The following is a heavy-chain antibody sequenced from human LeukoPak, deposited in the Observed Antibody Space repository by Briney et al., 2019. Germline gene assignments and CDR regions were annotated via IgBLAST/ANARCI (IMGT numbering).Heavy chain of an antibody. CDR1: GGTFSSYA. V-gene: IGHV1-69*13. CDR2: IIPIFGTA. D-gene: IGHD2-15*01. J-gene: IGHJ6*04. CDR3: ARDCRGGSCLNYYYYHGMDV. Sequence: SVKVSCKASGGTFSSYAISWVRQAPGQGLEWMGGIIPIFGTANYAQKFQGRVTITADESTSTAYMELSSLRSEDTAVYYCARDCRGGSCLNYYYYHGMDVWGKGTTVTVSS.